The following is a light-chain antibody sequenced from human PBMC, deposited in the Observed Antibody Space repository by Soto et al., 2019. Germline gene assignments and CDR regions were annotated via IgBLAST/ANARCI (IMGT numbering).Light chain of an antibody. Sequence: QSVLTQPPSVSGAPGQRVTISCTGSTSNIGAAYDVHWYLQLPGTAPKLLIYANDNRPSGVTDRFSGSKSVTSASLAITGLQAEDEGDYYCQSYDTSLSGFYIFGTGTKVTVL. J-gene: IGLJ1*01. CDR3: QSYDTSLSGFYI. V-gene: IGLV1-40*01. CDR1: TSNIGAAYD. CDR2: AND.